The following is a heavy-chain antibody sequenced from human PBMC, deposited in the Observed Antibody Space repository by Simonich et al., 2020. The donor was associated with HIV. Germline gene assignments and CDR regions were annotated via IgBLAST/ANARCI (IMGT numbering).Heavy chain of an antibody. Sequence: QVQLQQWGAGLLKPSETLSLTCAVYGGSFSGYYWSWIRQPPGKGLEWIGEINHRGSTNHNPSLKSRVTISVDTSKNQFSLKLSSVTAADTAVYYCARGFYQRLYYFDYWGQGTLVTVSS. CDR1: GGSFSGYY. V-gene: IGHV4-34*01. CDR3: ARGFYQRLYYFDY. D-gene: IGHD2-2*01. J-gene: IGHJ4*02. CDR2: INHRGST.